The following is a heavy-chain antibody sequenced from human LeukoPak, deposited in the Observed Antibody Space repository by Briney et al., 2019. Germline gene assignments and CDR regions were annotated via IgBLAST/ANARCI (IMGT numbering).Heavy chain of an antibody. CDR3: ARNPVSRPDWYFDL. D-gene: IGHD1-14*01. CDR1: GFTVSSNY. CDR2: IYSGGST. J-gene: IGHJ2*01. V-gene: IGHV3-53*01. Sequence: PGGSLRLSCAASGFTVSSNYMSWVRQAPGKGLEWVSVIYSGGSTYYADSVKGRFTISRDNSKNTLYLQMNSLRAEDTAVYYCARNPVSRPDWYFDLWGRGTLVTVSS.